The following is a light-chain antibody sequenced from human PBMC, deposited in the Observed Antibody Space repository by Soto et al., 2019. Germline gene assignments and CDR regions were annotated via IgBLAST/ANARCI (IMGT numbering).Light chain of an antibody. CDR1: QTVGTY. CDR3: QQRSNWPLT. CDR2: DAS. Sequence: EIVLTQSPATLSLSPGERATLSCWASQTVGTYLAWYQQKPGQPPRLLIYDASYRATGIPARFSGSGSGTDFTLTISSLEPEDFAVYYCQQRSNWPLTFGGGTKVDIK. V-gene: IGKV3-11*01. J-gene: IGKJ4*01.